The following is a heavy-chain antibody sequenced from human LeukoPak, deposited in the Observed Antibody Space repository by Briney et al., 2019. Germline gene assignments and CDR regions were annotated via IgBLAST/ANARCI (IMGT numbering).Heavy chain of an antibody. Sequence: PSETLSLTCTVSGYSISSGYYWGWIRQPPGKGLEWIGSIYHSGSTYYNPSLKSRVTISVDTSKNLFSLKLSAVTAADTAVYYCAREIRGDYAFDIWGQGTMVTVSS. V-gene: IGHV4-38-2*02. CDR3: AREIRGDYAFDI. CDR2: IYHSGST. D-gene: IGHD3-10*01. CDR1: GYSISSGYY. J-gene: IGHJ3*02.